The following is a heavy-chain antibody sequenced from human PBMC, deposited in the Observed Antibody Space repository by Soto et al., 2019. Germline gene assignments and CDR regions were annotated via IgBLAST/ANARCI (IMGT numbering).Heavy chain of an antibody. CDR1: GFSFTDYS. CDR3: ARDGAYCSGTGCRDYYHYMDV. CDR2: ISGSSSYI. Sequence: EVQLVESGGGLVKPGGSLRLSCAASGFSFTDYSMNCVRQAPGKGLEWVSSISGSSSYIYYADSLKGRFTVSRDNAERSLFLQMNSLGAEDTAVYYCARDGAYCSGTGCRDYYHYMDVWGKGTTVTVSS. J-gene: IGHJ6*03. D-gene: IGHD2-2*01. V-gene: IGHV3-21*01.